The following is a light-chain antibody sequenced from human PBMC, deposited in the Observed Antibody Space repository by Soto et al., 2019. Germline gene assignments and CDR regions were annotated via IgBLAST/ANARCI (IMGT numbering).Light chain of an antibody. CDR2: GNS. V-gene: IGLV1-40*01. J-gene: IGLJ3*02. CDR3: QSYDSSLSGWV. Sequence: SVLTQPPSVSGAPGQRVTISCTGSSSNIGAGYDVHWYQQLPGTAPKLLIQGNSNRPSGVPDRFSGSKSGTSASLAITGLQAEDEADYYCQSYDSSLSGWVFGGGTKVTVL. CDR1: SSNIGAGYD.